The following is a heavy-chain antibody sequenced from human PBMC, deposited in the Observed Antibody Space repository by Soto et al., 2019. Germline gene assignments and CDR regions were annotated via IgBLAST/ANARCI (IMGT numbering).Heavy chain of an antibody. CDR2: IKQDGSEK. Sequence: PGGSLRLSCAASGFTFSSYWMSWVRQAPGKGLEWVANIKQDGSEKYYVDSVKGRFTISRDNAKNSLYLQMNSLRAEDTAVYYCARDSNSVLRFLQAPPYFVYWGQGTLVTVSS. V-gene: IGHV3-7*01. CDR3: ARDSNSVLRFLQAPPYFVY. J-gene: IGHJ4*02. CDR1: GFTFSSYW. D-gene: IGHD3-3*01.